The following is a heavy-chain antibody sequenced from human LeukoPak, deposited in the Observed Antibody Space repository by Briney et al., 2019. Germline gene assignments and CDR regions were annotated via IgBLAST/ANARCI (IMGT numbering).Heavy chain of an antibody. Sequence: GESLKISCQASGYFFTSYWIGWVRQMPGKGLEWMGMIYPGDSDTRYNPSFQGHVTVSGDRSITTAYLQWSSLKASDTAIYYCARAGLFHGDTYYYGSGSGFDYWGQGTLVTVSS. CDR2: IYPGDSDT. V-gene: IGHV5-51*01. CDR3: ARAGLFHGDTYYYGSGSGFDY. J-gene: IGHJ4*02. D-gene: IGHD3-10*01. CDR1: GYFFTSYW.